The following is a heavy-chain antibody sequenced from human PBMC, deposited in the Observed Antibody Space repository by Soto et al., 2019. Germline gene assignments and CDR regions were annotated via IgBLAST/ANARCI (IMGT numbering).Heavy chain of an antibody. V-gene: IGHV3-30*02. D-gene: IGHD6-13*01. J-gene: IGHJ4*02. CDR2: VHNDGSNK. CDR3: ARDANLGFSSSWFMDY. CDR1: AFSFSRYG. Sequence: PGGARRLSCAGSAFSFSRYGKHWFRQVPGKGLEWVAIVHNDGSNKYYGDSVKGRFTISSDNSRNSVFLQMNSLRADDTAVYYCARDANLGFSSSWFMDYWGQGT.